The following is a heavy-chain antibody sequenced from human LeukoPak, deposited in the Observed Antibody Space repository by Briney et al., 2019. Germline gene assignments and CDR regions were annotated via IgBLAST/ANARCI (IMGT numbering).Heavy chain of an antibody. CDR3: ASVGIAGRPGAFDI. J-gene: IGHJ3*02. Sequence: PSETLSLTCAVSGYSISSGYYWGWIRQPPGKGLEWIGSIYHSGSTYYNPSLKSRVTLSVDTSKNQFSLKLSSVTAADTAVYYCASVGIAGRPGAFDIWGQGTMVTVSS. D-gene: IGHD6-6*01. CDR1: GYSISSGYY. CDR2: IYHSGST. V-gene: IGHV4-38-2*01.